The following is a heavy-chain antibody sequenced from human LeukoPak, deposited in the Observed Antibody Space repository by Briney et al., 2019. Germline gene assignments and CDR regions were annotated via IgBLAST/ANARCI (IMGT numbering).Heavy chain of an antibody. CDR1: GGSISSNNYY. V-gene: IGHV4-39*01. J-gene: IGHJ5*02. CDR3: ARHIGYSSFLDH. Sequence: SETLSLTCTVSGGSISSNNYYWTWLRQPPGKGLEWIGNIYYSGSIIYNPSLKSRVTMSVDTSKNHFSLRLSSVTAADMAVYYCARHIGYSSFLDHWGQGTLVTVSS. D-gene: IGHD6-6*01. CDR2: IYYSGSI.